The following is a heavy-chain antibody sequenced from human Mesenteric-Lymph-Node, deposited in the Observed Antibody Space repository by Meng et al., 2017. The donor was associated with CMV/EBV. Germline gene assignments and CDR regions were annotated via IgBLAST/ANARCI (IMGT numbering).Heavy chain of an antibody. CDR3: LARYSTGDY. Sequence: LKISCAASGFTFSSFEMTWVRQSPGKGLEWLSYIGSSGSTIYYADSVKGRFTISRDNAENSLYLQMNSLRAEDTAVYYCLARYSTGDYWGQGTLVTVSS. CDR2: IGSSGSTI. D-gene: IGHD4-11*01. J-gene: IGHJ4*02. CDR1: GFTFSSFE. V-gene: IGHV3-48*03.